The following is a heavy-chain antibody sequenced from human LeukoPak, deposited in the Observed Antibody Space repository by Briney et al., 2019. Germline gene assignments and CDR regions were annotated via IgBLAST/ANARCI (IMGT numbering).Heavy chain of an antibody. CDR2: IKSKTDGGTT. CDR3: TTASKTPNNYYYYGMDV. Sequence: GGSLRLSCAASGFTFSNAWMSWVRQAPGKGLEWVGRIKSKTDGGTTDYAAPVKGRFTISRDDSKNTLYLQMNSLKTQDTAVYYCTTASKTPNNYYYYGMDVWGQGTTVTVSS. CDR1: GFTFSNAW. D-gene: IGHD1/OR15-1a*01. J-gene: IGHJ6*02. V-gene: IGHV3-15*01.